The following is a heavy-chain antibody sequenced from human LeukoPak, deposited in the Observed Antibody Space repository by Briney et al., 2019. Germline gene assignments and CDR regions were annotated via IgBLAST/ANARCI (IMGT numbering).Heavy chain of an antibody. V-gene: IGHV3-23*01. CDR3: AREAFYKSGWYSLFGH. CDR2: ISGSGGSI. Sequence: GGSLRLSCAASGFTLSSYGMGWVRQAPGKGLEWVSVISGSGGSIYYADSVKGRFTISRDNSKNTLYPQMNSLRVEDTAIYYCAREAFYKSGWYSLFGHWGQGTLVTVSS. CDR1: GFTLSSYG. J-gene: IGHJ4*02. D-gene: IGHD6-19*01.